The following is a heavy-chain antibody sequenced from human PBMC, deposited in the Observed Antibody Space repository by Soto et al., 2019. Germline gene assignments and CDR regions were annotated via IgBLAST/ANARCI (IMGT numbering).Heavy chain of an antibody. CDR2: IYSGGST. CDR3: ARLIIEARPSPLDP. CDR1: GFTVSSSY. J-gene: IGHJ5*02. D-gene: IGHD6-6*01. V-gene: IGHV3-53*04. Sequence: RGSLRLSCAASGFTVSSSYMSWVRQAPGKGLEWVSVIYSGGSTYYADSVKGRFTISRHNSKNTLYLQMNSLRAEDTAVYYCARLIIEARPSPLDPWGQEAVVTVSS.